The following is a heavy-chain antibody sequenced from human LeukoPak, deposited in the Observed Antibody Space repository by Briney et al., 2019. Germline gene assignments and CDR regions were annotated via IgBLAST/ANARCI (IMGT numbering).Heavy chain of an antibody. CDR1: GGSISSSSYY. Sequence: SETLSLTCTVSGGSISSSSYYWGWIRQPPGKGLEWIGSIYYSGSTYYNPSLKSRVTISVDTSKNQFSLKLSSVTAADTAVYYCASSMVRGVIAPPFDLWGRGTLVTVSS. CDR2: IYYSGST. V-gene: IGHV4-39*07. J-gene: IGHJ2*01. CDR3: ASSMVRGVIAPPFDL. D-gene: IGHD3-10*01.